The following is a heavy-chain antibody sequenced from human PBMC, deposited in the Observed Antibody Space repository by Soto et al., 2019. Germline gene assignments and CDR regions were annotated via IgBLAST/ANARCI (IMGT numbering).Heavy chain of an antibody. CDR2: ISGSGGST. V-gene: IGHV3-23*01. Sequence: GESLKISCAASGFTFSSYAMSWVRQAPGKGLEWVSAISGSGGSTYYADSVKGRFTISRDNSKNTLYLQMNSLRAEDTAVYYCAKERWMGLRYNWNVYYYYGMDVWGQGTTVTVSS. CDR1: GFTFSSYA. D-gene: IGHD1-20*01. CDR3: AKERWMGLRYNWNVYYYYGMDV. J-gene: IGHJ6*02.